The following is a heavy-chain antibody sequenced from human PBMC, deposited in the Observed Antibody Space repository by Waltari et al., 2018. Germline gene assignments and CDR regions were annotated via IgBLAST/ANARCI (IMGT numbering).Heavy chain of an antibody. Sequence: QVQLVQSGPEVTQPGSSVQVSCKSSGGPFSSVGLHWLRPAPGQGLEWMGKIIPMPVITDYEQKFQGRLRITADRSTTTGYMELRSLGTEDTAIYYCARRVSTKGAFEVWGRGTLVTVSP. D-gene: IGHD5-12*01. CDR1: GGPFSSVG. CDR3: ARRVSTKGAFEV. J-gene: IGHJ3*01. V-gene: IGHV1-69*02. CDR2: IIPMPVIT.